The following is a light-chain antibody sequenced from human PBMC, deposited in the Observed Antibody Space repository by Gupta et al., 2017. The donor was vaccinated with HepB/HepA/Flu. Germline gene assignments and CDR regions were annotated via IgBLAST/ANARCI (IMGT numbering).Light chain of an antibody. CDR2: EVF. V-gene: IGKV2D-29*01. CDR3: WQTIQLPWT. J-gene: IGKJ1*01. Sequence: DIVMTQTPISLSVTPGQPASISCKSSQSLLDSNGKTYLFWYLQKAGQPPQLLIYEVFNRCSGVPDRFSGSGSGTDFTLKISRVEAEDVGVYYCWQTIQLPWTFGQGTKVEIK. CDR1: QSLLDSNGKTY.